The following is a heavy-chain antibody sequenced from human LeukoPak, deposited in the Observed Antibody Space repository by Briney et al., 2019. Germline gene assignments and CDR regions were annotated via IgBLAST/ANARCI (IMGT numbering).Heavy chain of an antibody. CDR1: GFTFSTYV. V-gene: IGHV3-23*01. CDR3: AKENLLPAGGTLGS. J-gene: IGHJ5*02. D-gene: IGHD6-13*01. CDR2: ISVSGSNT. Sequence: HPGGSLRLSGAASGFTFSTYVMVWVRRAPEKGLEWVSSISVSGSNTFYTDSVKGRFTISRDNSKDTLDLQMDSLRAEDTAIYYCAKENLLPAGGTLGSWGQGTLVTVSS.